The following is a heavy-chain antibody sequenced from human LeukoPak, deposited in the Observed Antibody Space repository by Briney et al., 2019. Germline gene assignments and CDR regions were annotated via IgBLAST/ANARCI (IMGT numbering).Heavy chain of an antibody. D-gene: IGHD3-22*01. V-gene: IGHV1-18*01. CDR2: ISAYNGNT. CDR1: GYTFTSYG. J-gene: IGHJ4*02. CDR3: ARVGYYYDSSGYPDY. Sequence: GASVKVSCKASGYTFTSYGISWVRQAPGQGLEWMGWISAYNGNTNYAQKLQGRVTMTTDTSTSTAYMELRSLRSDDTAVYYCARVGYYYDSSGYPDYWGQGTLVTVSS.